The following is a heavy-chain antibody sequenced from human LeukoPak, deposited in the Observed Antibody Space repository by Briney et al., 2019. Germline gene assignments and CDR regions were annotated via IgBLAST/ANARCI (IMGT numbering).Heavy chain of an antibody. Sequence: PGGSLRLSCAASGFTFSSYTMSWVRQAPGKGLEWVSVISGSGGSTSYADSVKGRFTISRDNSKNTLYLQMNSLRAEDTAVYYCAKGLRGVIYPWGQGTLVTVSS. CDR1: GFTFSSYT. CDR3: AKGLRGVIYP. J-gene: IGHJ4*02. V-gene: IGHV3-23*01. D-gene: IGHD3-10*01. CDR2: ISGSGGST.